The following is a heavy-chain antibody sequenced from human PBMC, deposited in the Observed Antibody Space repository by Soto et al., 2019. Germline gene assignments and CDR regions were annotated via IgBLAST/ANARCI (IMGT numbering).Heavy chain of an antibody. Sequence: VGSLRLSCAASGFTFSSYSMNWVRQAPGKGLEWVSSISSSSSYIYYADSVKGRFTISRDNAKNSLYLQMNSLRAEDTAVYYCARARGQRKSDYWGQGTLVTVSS. D-gene: IGHD6-25*01. CDR2: ISSSSSYI. J-gene: IGHJ4*02. CDR3: ARARGQRKSDY. CDR1: GFTFSSYS. V-gene: IGHV3-21*01.